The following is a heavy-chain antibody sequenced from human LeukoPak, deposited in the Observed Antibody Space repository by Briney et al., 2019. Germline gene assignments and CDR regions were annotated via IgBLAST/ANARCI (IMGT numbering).Heavy chain of an antibody. CDR3: ARDHAIRCSSTSCYARDY. CDR1: GYTFTSYY. V-gene: IGHV1-46*01. J-gene: IGHJ4*02. CDR2: INPSGGST. D-gene: IGHD2-2*01. Sequence: ASVKVSCKASGYTFTSYYMHWVRQAPGQGLEWMGIINPSGGSTRYAQKFQGRVTMTRDTSISTAYMELSRLRSDDTAVYYCARDHAIRCSSTSCYARDYWGQGTLVTVSS.